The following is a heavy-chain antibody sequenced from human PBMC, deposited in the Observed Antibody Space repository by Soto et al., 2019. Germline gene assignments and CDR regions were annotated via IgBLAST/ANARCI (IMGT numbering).Heavy chain of an antibody. Sequence: SETLSLTCAVSGGSISSGGYSWSWIRQPPGKGLEWIGYIYHSGSTYYNPSLKSRVTISVDRSKNQFSLKLSSVTAADTAVYYCTREYQFKWFDPWGQGTLVTVSS. CDR3: TREYQFKWFDP. J-gene: IGHJ5*02. D-gene: IGHD2-2*01. CDR1: GGSISSGGYS. V-gene: IGHV4-30-2*01. CDR2: IYHSGST.